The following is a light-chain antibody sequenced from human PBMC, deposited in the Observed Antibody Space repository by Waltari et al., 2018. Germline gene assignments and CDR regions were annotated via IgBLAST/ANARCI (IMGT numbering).Light chain of an antibody. V-gene: IGKV3-11*01. J-gene: IGKJ4*01. Sequence: EIVLTQSPASLSLSPGERATLSCRASQSVSSYFAWYQQKPGQAPRLLIYDASYGATGIPARFSGGGSGTDFTLTISGLQAEDVAVYYCQQYYSSPLTFGGGTKVEIK. CDR2: DAS. CDR3: QQYYSSPLT. CDR1: QSVSSY.